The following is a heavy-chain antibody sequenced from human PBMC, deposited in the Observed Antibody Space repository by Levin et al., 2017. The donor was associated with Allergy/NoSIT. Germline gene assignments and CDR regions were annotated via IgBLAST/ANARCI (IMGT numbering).Heavy chain of an antibody. CDR2: ISSDGNNQ. J-gene: IGHJ4*02. CDR1: GFTFSTYT. V-gene: IGHV3-30*04. Sequence: GGSLRLSCAASGFTFSTYTIHWVRQAPGRGLQWVAAISSDGNNQYYADSVKGRFTISRDNSKNTLYLQMNSLRAEDTSLYYCAREEAVAGYYFDYWGQGTLVTVSS. CDR3: AREEAVAGYYFDY. D-gene: IGHD6-19*01.